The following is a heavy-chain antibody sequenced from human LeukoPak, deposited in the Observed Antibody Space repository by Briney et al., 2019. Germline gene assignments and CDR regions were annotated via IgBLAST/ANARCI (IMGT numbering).Heavy chain of an antibody. CDR2: IKSKTNGETT. V-gene: IGHV3-15*01. J-gene: IGHJ4*02. CDR3: STGYGSPYYDNY. D-gene: IGHD3-22*01. CDR1: GFTFSDAW. Sequence: GGSLRLSCAASGFTFSDAWMNWVRQAPGKGREWVGRIKSKTNGETTDYPAPVKGRFSIPRDDSKNTLYLQMDSLKTEDTAVYYCSTGYGSPYYDNYWGQGTLVTVSS.